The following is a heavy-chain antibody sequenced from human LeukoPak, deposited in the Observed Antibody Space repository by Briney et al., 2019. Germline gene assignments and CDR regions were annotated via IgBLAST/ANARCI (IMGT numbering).Heavy chain of an antibody. CDR1: GFTLSSFE. D-gene: IGHD2-15*01. V-gene: IGHV3-48*03. Sequence: GGSLRLSCAASGFTLSSFEMNWVRQAPGKGLEWVSHISSSGSSIYYGDSVKGRFTISRDNAKNSLYLQMNSLRAEDTAVYYCARDQNHLAGYFDYWGQGTLVTVSS. CDR3: ARDQNHLAGYFDY. CDR2: ISSSGSSI. J-gene: IGHJ4*02.